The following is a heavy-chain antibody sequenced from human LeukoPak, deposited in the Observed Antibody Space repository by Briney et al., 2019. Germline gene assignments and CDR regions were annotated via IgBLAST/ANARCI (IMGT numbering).Heavy chain of an antibody. CDR2: IYYSGST. D-gene: IGHD1-26*01. CDR1: GGSISSSNYN. J-gene: IGHJ4*02. Sequence: PSETLSLTCTVSGGSISSSNYNWGWIRQPPGKGLEWIGNIYYSGSTYYNPSLKSRVTMSVDTSKNQFFLKLNSVTAADTAVYYCARGRPYSGGYHLDYWGQGTLVTVSA. V-gene: IGHV4-39*02. CDR3: ARGRPYSGGYHLDY.